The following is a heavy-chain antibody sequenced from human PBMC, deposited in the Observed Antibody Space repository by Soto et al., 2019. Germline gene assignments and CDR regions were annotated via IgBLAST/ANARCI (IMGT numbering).Heavy chain of an antibody. J-gene: IGHJ4*02. D-gene: IGHD6-6*01. V-gene: IGHV3-30*18. Sequence: LRLSCAASGFTFSSYGMHWVRQAPGKGLEWVAVISYDGSNKYYADSVKGRFTISRDNSKNTLYLQMNSLRAEDTAVYYCAKERYSSSPHPHFDYWGQGTLVTVSS. CDR1: GFTFSSYG. CDR3: AKERYSSSPHPHFDY. CDR2: ISYDGSNK.